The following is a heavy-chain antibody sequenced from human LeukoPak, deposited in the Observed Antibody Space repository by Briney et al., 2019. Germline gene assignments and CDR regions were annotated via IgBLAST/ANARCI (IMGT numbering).Heavy chain of an antibody. CDR1: GVTFRNYY. CDR2: IQYSGSKK. Sequence: GGSLRLSRAASGVTFRNYYMHWVRQAPGKELEWVAVIQYSGSKKYYVDSVEGRSTISRDNSKNTLSVQMNSLRTEDTAVYYCAKGGRHGHSSYARGYFDFWGQGALVTVSS. V-gene: IGHV3-30*02. D-gene: IGHD2-15*01. CDR3: AKGGRHGHSSYARGYFDF. J-gene: IGHJ4*02.